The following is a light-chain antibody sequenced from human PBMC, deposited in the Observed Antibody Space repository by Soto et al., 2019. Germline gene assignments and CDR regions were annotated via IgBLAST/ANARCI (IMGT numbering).Light chain of an antibody. CDR3: QQYVSSPLT. CDR1: QSVSNNY. CDR2: GAS. Sequence: EIVLAQSPDTLSVSPGERITLSCRASQSVSNNYLAWYQQKPGQAPRLVISGASSRATAIPDRFSGSGSGTDFTLTISRLEPEDFAVYYCQQYVSSPLTFGGGTKVDI. J-gene: IGKJ4*01. V-gene: IGKV3-20*01.